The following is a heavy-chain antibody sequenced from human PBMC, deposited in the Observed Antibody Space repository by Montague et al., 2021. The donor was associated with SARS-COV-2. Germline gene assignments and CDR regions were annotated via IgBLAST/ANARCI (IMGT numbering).Heavy chain of an antibody. V-gene: IGHV4-59*01. CDR2: IYYSGST. J-gene: IGHJ3*02. CDR1: GGSISSNN. CDR3: ARDGYYDNSGYYACDAFDI. D-gene: IGHD3-22*01. Sequence: SETLSLTCTVSGGSISSNNCSWIRQPRGKGLEWIGYIYYSGSTNXNPSLTSRVTISVDTSKNQFSLKLRSVTAADTAVYYYARDGYYDNSGYYACDAFDIWGQGTMVTVSS.